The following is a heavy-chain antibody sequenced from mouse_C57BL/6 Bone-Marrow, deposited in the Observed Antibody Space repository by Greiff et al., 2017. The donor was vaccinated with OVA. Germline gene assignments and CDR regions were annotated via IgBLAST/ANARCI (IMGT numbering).Heavy chain of an antibody. D-gene: IGHD2-4*01. J-gene: IGHJ3*01. Sequence: QVQLQQPGAELVRPGTSVKLSCKASGYTFTSYWMHWVKQRPGQGLEWIGVIDPSDSYTNYNQKFKGKATLTVDTSSSTAYMQLSSLTSEDSAVYYCANLYYDYAWFAYWGQGTLVTVSA. CDR2: IDPSDSYT. CDR1: GYTFTSYW. V-gene: IGHV1-59*01. CDR3: ANLYYDYAWFAY.